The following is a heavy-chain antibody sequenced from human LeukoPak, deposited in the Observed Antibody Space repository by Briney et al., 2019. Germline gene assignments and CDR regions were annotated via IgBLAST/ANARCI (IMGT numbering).Heavy chain of an antibody. Sequence: PGESLRLSCAASGFTFSSYEMNWVRQAPGKGLEWNSYISSSGSTMYYADSVKGRFTISRDNAKNSLYLQMNSLRAEDTAIYYCASSSWYALDYWGQGTLVTVSS. CDR2: ISSSGSTM. D-gene: IGHD6-13*01. V-gene: IGHV3-48*03. J-gene: IGHJ4*02. CDR3: ASSSWYALDY. CDR1: GFTFSSYE.